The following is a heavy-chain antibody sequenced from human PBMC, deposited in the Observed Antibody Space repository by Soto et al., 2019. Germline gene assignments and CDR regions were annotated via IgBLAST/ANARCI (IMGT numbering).Heavy chain of an antibody. D-gene: IGHD2-2*01. J-gene: IGHJ6*02. V-gene: IGHV1-69*01. CDR1: GGTFSSYA. CDR2: IIPIFGTA. CDR3: ARDDIVVVPAAIHYYGMDV. Sequence: QVQLVQSGAEVKKPGSSVKVSCKASGGTFSSYAISWVRQAPGQGLEWRGGIIPIFGTANYAQKFQGRVTITADEDTSTAYMELSSLRSEDTAVYYCARDDIVVVPAAIHYYGMDVWGQGTTVTVSS.